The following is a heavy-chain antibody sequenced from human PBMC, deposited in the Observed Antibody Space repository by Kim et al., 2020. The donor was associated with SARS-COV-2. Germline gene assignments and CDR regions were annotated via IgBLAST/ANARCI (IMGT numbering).Heavy chain of an antibody. D-gene: IGHD6-13*01. V-gene: IGHV1-69*04. J-gene: IGHJ4*02. CDR3: ARGDGYSSSWYLDY. Sequence: EQKFKGRVTITADKSTSTAYMELSSLRSEDTAVYYCARGDGYSSSWYLDYWGQGTLVTVSS.